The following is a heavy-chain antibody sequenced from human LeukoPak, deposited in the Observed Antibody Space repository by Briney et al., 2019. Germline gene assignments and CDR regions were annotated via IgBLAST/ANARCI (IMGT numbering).Heavy chain of an antibody. CDR3: ARSFLSIAAAATDY. Sequence: GGSLRLSCAASGFTFSSYSMNWVRQAPGKGLEWVSSISSSSSYIYYADSVKGRFTISRDNATSSLYLQMNSLRAEDTAVYYCARSFLSIAAAATDYWGQGTLVTVSS. CDR2: ISSSSSYI. CDR1: GFTFSSYS. V-gene: IGHV3-21*01. D-gene: IGHD6-13*01. J-gene: IGHJ4*02.